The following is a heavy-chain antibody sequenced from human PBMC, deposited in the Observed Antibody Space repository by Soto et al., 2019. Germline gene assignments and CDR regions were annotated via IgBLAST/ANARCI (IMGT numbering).Heavy chain of an antibody. J-gene: IGHJ6*02. CDR3: ARDPSYGPYYYGMDV. V-gene: IGHV3-30-3*01. D-gene: IGHD3-16*01. CDR1: GFTFSSYV. CDR2: ISYDGSNK. Sequence: QVQLVESGGGVVQPGRSLRLSCAASGFTFSSYVMHWVRQAPGKGLEWVAVISYDGSNKYYADSVKGRFTISRDNSKNTLYLQMNSLRAEDTAVYYCARDPSYGPYYYGMDVWVQGTTVTVSS.